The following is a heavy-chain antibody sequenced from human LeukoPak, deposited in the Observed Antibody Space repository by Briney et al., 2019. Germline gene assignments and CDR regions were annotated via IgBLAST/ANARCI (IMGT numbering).Heavy chain of an antibody. D-gene: IGHD3-10*01. Sequence: GGSLRLSCAGSGLTFSNYWIHWVRQAPGKGLVWVSRVSSDGTSTFYADSVKDRFTIPRDNAKNTLYLQMNSLRAEDTAVYYCARDFGPSRRAFDIWGQGTLVTVSS. CDR2: VSSDGTST. V-gene: IGHV3-74*01. J-gene: IGHJ3*02. CDR3: ARDFGPSRRAFDI. CDR1: GLTFSNYW.